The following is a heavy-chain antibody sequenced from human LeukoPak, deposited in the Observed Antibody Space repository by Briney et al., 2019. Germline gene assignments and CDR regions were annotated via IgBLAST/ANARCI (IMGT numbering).Heavy chain of an antibody. CDR2: INPSGGST. Sequence: ASAKVSCKASGYTFTSYYMHWVRHAPGQGLEWMGIINPSGGSTSYAQKFQGRVTMTRDVSTSTVYMELSSLRSEDTAVYYCARDDHSPLQKIIAAEDGAWFDPWGQGTLVTVSS. J-gene: IGHJ5*02. CDR3: ARDDHSPLQKIIAAEDGAWFDP. D-gene: IGHD6-13*01. V-gene: IGHV1-46*01. CDR1: GYTFTSYY.